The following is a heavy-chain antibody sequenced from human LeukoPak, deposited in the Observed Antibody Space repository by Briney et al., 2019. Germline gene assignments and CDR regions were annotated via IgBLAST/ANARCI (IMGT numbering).Heavy chain of an antibody. J-gene: IGHJ4*02. V-gene: IGHV1-2*02. CDR1: GYTFTGYY. CDR3: GGWLGTKYYFNY. Sequence: ASVKVSCKASGYTFTGYYMHWVRQAPGQGREWMGWINPNSGGTNYEQKFQGRVTMTRDTSISTASMERRSLRSDDTAVYYCGGWLGTKYYFNYWGQGTLVTVSP. D-gene: IGHD6-19*01. CDR2: INPNSGGT.